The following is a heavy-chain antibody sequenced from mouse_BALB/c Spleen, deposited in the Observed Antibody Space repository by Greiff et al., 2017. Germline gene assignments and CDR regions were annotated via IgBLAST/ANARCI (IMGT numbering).Heavy chain of an antibody. CDR3: ARLRRSFFDY. Sequence: DVKLVESGGGLVQPGGSLKLSCAASGFTFSSYGMSWVRQTPDKRLELVATINSNGGSTYYPDSVKGRFTISRDNAKNTLYLQMSSLKSEDTAMYYCARLRRSFFDYWGQGTTLTVSS. J-gene: IGHJ2*01. CDR2: INSNGGST. D-gene: IGHD1-1*01. CDR1: GFTFSSYG. V-gene: IGHV5-6-3*01.